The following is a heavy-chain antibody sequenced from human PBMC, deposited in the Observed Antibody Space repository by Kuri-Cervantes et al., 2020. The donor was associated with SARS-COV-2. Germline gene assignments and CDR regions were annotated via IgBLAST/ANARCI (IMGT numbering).Heavy chain of an antibody. D-gene: IGHD3-3*01. J-gene: IGHJ3*02. CDR1: GYTFTSYD. Sequence: ASVKVSCKASGYTFTSYDINWVRQATGQGLEWMGWMNPNSGNTGYAQKFQGRVTITRNTSISTAYMELSSLRSEDTAVYYCARVVTYYDFWSGYYTNAFDIRGQGTMVTVSS. V-gene: IGHV1-8*03. CDR3: ARVVTYYDFWSGYYTNAFDI. CDR2: MNPNSGNT.